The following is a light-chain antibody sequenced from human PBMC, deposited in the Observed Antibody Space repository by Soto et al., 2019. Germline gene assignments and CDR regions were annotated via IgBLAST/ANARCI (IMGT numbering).Light chain of an antibody. CDR3: QQYDSYSSGP. J-gene: IGKJ1*01. Sequence: DIQMTQSPSTLSASVGDRLTITCRASQSISSWVAWYQHKPGKAPKVLIFDASSLKTGVPSRFSGSGSGTEFTLTISNLQPDDFATYYCQQYDSYSSGPFGQGTKVDIK. V-gene: IGKV1-5*01. CDR1: QSISSW. CDR2: DAS.